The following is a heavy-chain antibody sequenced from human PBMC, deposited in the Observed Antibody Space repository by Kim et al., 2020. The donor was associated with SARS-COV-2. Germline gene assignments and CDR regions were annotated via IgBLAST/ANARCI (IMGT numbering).Heavy chain of an antibody. J-gene: IGHJ3*02. V-gene: IGHV3-33*06. Sequence: SVKGRFTISKANSKNTLYLQMNSLRAEDTAVYYCAKDLGIAAAGTEAFDIWGQGTMVTVSS. D-gene: IGHD6-13*01. CDR3: AKDLGIAAAGTEAFDI.